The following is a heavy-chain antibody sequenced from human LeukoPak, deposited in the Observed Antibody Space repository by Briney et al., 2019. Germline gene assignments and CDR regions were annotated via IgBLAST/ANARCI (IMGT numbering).Heavy chain of an antibody. V-gene: IGHV3-21*01. CDR3: ARSIGLDWFDP. CDR1: GFTFSSYS. J-gene: IGHJ5*02. Sequence: GGSLRLSCAASGFTFSSYSMNWVRQAPGKGLEWVSSISSSSSYIYYADSVKGRFTISRDNAKNSLYLQMNSLRAEDTAVCYCARSIGLDWFDPWGQGTLVTVSS. D-gene: IGHD1-26*01. CDR2: ISSSSSYI.